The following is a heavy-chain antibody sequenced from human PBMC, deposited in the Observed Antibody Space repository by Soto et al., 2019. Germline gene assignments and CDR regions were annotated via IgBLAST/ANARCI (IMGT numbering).Heavy chain of an antibody. Sequence: LGESLKISCKGSGYNFANYCIGWVRQMPGKGLEWMGIIYPGNSDTRYSPSFQGQVTISADTSISTAYLEWSSLKASDTAIYYCARHVYYDVLKKNYWGQGTLVTVSS. J-gene: IGHJ4*02. D-gene: IGHD3-9*01. V-gene: IGHV5-51*01. CDR1: GYNFANYC. CDR2: IYPGNSDT. CDR3: ARHVYYDVLKKNY.